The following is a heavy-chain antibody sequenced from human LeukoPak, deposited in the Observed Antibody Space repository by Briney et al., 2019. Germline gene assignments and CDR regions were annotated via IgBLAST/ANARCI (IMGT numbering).Heavy chain of an antibody. CDR3: ARGRDYYDSSGYYPTYYYYYYMDV. D-gene: IGHD3-22*01. CDR1: GGSISSGSYY. J-gene: IGHJ6*03. CDR2: IYTSGST. Sequence: SETLSLTCTVSGGSISSGSYYWSWIRQPAGKGLEWIGRIYTSGSTNCNPSLKSRATISVDTSKNQFSLKLSSVTAADTAVYYCARGRDYYDSSGYYPTYYYYYYMDVWGKGTTVTVSS. V-gene: IGHV4-61*02.